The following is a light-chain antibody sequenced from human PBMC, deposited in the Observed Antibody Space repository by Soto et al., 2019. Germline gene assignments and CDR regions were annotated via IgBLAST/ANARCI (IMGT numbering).Light chain of an antibody. V-gene: IGLV2-14*03. CDR3: SSHSSTSHYV. CDR2: DVS. CDR1: SSDVGGDH. J-gene: IGLJ1*01. Sequence: QSALTQPASVSGSPGQSIAISCSGTSSDVGGDHVSWYQHHPGKVPRLIIYDVSNRPSGISNRFSGSKSDSTASLTISGLQADDEADYYCSSHSSTSHYVFGTGTKVTVL.